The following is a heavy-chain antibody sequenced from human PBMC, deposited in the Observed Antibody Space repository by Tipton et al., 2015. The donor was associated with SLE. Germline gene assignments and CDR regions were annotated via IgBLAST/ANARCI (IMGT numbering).Heavy chain of an antibody. CDR3: AKAAIRAYYFDY. CDR1: GFTFDDFA. V-gene: IGHV3-74*03. Sequence: SLRLSCAASGFTFDDFAMHWVRQAPGKGLEWVSRINSDASSTTYADSVKGRFTVSRDNSKNTLYLQMNSLRAEDTAIYYCAKAAIRAYYFDYWGQGTLVTVSS. CDR2: INSDASST. D-gene: IGHD2-21*02. J-gene: IGHJ4*02.